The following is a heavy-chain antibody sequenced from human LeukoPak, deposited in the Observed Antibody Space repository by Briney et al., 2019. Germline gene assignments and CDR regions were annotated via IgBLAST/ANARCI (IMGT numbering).Heavy chain of an antibody. CDR2: ISGSGGST. D-gene: IGHD3-22*01. Sequence: GGSLRLSCAASGFTFSIYAMSWVRQAPGTGLEWVSGISGSGGSTYYADSVKGRFTISRDNSKNRLYLQRNRLRAEDTAVYYCAKVRYYDSSGSFDYWGQGTLVTASS. CDR3: AKVRYYDSSGSFDY. CDR1: GFTFSIYA. J-gene: IGHJ4*02. V-gene: IGHV3-23*01.